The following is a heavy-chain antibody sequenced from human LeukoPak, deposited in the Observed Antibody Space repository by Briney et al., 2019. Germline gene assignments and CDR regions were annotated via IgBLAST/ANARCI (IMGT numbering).Heavy chain of an antibody. Sequence: PSETLSLTCTVSGYSISSGYYRGWIRQPPGKGLEWIGSIYHSGSTYYNPSLKSRVTISVDTSKNQFSLKLSSVTAADTAVYYCARDRKPLVRTWYFDLWGRGTLVTVSS. D-gene: IGHD6-13*01. CDR3: ARDRKPLVRTWYFDL. CDR1: GYSISSGYY. J-gene: IGHJ2*01. CDR2: IYHSGST. V-gene: IGHV4-38-2*02.